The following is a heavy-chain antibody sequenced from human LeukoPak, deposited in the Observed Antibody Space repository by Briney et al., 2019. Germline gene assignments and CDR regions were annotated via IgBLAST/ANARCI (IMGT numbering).Heavy chain of an antibody. J-gene: IGHJ4*02. CDR1: GFTFSDYY. Sequence: GGSLRLSCAASGFTFSDYYMSWIRQAPGKGLEGVSYISSSGSTIYYADSVKGRFTISRDNSKNTLYLQMNSLRAEDTAVYYCAQRGYSYADFDYWGQGTLVTVSS. CDR3: AQRGYSYADFDY. V-gene: IGHV3-11*01. CDR2: ISSSGSTI. D-gene: IGHD5-18*01.